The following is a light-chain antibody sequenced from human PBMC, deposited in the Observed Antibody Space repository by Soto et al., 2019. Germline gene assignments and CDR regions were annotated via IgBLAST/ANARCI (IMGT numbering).Light chain of an antibody. J-gene: IGLJ3*02. CDR3: VEWDDSMNGWV. Sequence: QSVLTQPPSASGTPGQRVTISCSGSSSNIGSNTVNWYQQVPGTAPKLLIYSNNQRPSVVPARFSGCRSGTSASLAIVGRQYEAEADYYCVEWDDSMNGWVFGGGTKLTVL. CDR1: SSNIGSNT. CDR2: SNN. V-gene: IGLV1-44*01.